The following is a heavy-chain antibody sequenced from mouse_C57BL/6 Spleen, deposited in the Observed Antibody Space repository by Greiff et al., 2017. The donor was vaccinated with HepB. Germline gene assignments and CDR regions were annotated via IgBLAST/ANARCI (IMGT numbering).Heavy chain of an antibody. Sequence: QVQLQQSGPELVKPGASVKISCKASGYAFSSSWMNWVKQRPGKGLEWIGRIYPGDGDTNYNGKFKGKATLTADKSSSTAYMQLSSLTSEDSAVYFCARSSIITTVEMDYWGQGTSVTVSS. V-gene: IGHV1-82*01. D-gene: IGHD1-1*01. CDR1: GYAFSSSW. CDR2: IYPGDGDT. CDR3: ARSSIITTVEMDY. J-gene: IGHJ4*01.